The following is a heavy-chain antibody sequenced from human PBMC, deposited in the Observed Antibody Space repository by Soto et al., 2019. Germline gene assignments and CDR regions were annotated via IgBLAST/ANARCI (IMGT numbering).Heavy chain of an antibody. V-gene: IGHV1-18*01. J-gene: IGHJ5*02. CDR1: GYTFTSYG. CDR2: ISAYNGNT. D-gene: IGHD6-6*01. CDR3: ARSMVPGGIAARLTS. Sequence: ASVKVSCKASGYTFTSYGISLVRQAPGQGLEWMGRISAYNGNTNYAQKLQGRVTMTTDTSTSTAYMELRSLRSDDTAVYYCARSMVPGGIAARLTSWGQGTLVTVSS.